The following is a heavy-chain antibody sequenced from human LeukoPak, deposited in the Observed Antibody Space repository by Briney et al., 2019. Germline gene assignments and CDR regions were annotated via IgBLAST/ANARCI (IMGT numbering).Heavy chain of an antibody. D-gene: IGHD1-26*01. CDR1: GGXISTYY. V-gene: IGHV4-59*12. CDR3: ASRTSGTHYLEY. J-gene: IGHJ4*02. Sequence: SETLSLTCSVSGGXISTYYWSWIRQPPGKGLDWIGSFYYTGSTNYNPSLRSRVTISVDTSKNQFSLKLSSVTAADTAVYHCASRTSGTHYLEYWGQGTLVTVSS. CDR2: FYYTGST.